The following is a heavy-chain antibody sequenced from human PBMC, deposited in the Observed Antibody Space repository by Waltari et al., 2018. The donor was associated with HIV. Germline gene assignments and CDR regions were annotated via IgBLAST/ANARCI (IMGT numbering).Heavy chain of an antibody. CDR3: VKEYQYSHSWYSFYGTDV. CDR1: GFTFSNYA. J-gene: IGHJ6*02. Sequence: EVQLLESGGALVQPGGSPKPSCAASGFTFSNYAMNWVSAISGSGDNTYYADSVKGRFTISRDNSKNTLYLQMNSLRAEDTAVYFCVKEYQYSHSWYSFYGTDVWGQGTTVTVSS. D-gene: IGHD6-13*01. V-gene: IGHV3-23*01. CDR2: ISGSGDNT.